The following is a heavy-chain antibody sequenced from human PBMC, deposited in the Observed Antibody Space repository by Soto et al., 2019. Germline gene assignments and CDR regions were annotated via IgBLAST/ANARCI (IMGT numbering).Heavy chain of an antibody. J-gene: IGHJ4*02. CDR1: GGSVSSGSYY. D-gene: IGHD6-13*01. V-gene: IGHV4-61*01. CDR2: IYYSGST. Sequence: QVQLQESGPGLVKPSETLSLTCTVSGGSVSSGSYYWSWIRQPPGKGLEWIGYIYYSGSTNYNPSLKSRVTISVDTSKNQFSLKLSSVTAADTAVHYCARDTLAAAGTMYYWGQGTLVTVSS. CDR3: ARDTLAAAGTMYY.